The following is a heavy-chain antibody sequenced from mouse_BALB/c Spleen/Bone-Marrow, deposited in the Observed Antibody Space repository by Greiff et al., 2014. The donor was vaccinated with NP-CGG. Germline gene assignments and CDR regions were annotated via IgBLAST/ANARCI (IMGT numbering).Heavy chain of an antibody. CDR3: ARGYPSDY. V-gene: IGHV1-87*01. J-gene: IGHJ2*01. Sequence: VKLQESGAELARPGASVKLSCKASGYTFTSYWMQWVKQRPEQGLEWIGAIYPGDGDTRYTQKFKGKATLTADKSSSTAYMQLSSLASEDSAVYYCARGYPSDYWGQGTTLTVSS. CDR2: IYPGDGDT. CDR1: GYTFTSYW. D-gene: IGHD3-2*02.